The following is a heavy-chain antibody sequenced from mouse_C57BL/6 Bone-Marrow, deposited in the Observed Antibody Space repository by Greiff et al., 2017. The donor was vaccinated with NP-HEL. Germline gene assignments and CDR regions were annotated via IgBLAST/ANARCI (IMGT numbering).Heavy chain of an antibody. V-gene: IGHV1-81*01. CDR3: ASGSCGRGLAF. D-gene: IGHD1-1*01. Sequence: LVESGAELARPGASVKLSCKASGYTFTSYGISWVKQRTGQGLEWIGEIYPRSGNTYYNEKFKGKATLTADKSSSTAYMELRSLTSEDSAVYFCASGSCGRGLAFWGQGTLVTVSA. CDR1: GYTFTSYG. J-gene: IGHJ3*01. CDR2: IYPRSGNT.